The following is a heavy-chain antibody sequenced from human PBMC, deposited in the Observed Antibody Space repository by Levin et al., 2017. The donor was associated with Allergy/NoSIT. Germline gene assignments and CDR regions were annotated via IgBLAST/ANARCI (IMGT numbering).Heavy chain of an antibody. CDR3: ARQRVVTPFDY. D-gene: IGHD2-21*02. CDR2: IYYSGST. CDR1: GGSINSSNYY. V-gene: IGHV4-39*01. Sequence: SQTLSLTCTVSGGSINSSNYYWGWIRQPPGRGLEWIASIYYSGSTYYNPSLKSRLTISVDTSKNQFSLKLSSVTAADTAVYYCARQRVVTPFDYWGQGTLVTVSS. J-gene: IGHJ4*02.